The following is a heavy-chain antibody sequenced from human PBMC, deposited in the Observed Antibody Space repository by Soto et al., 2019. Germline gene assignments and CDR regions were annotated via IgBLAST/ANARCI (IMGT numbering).Heavy chain of an antibody. CDR2: ISSSSTYI. CDR3: AREVPLRGVRLDY. Sequence: GGSLRLSCAASGFSFSSYGMNWVRQAPGKGLEWVSSISSSSTYIFYADSVKGRFTISRDNAKNSLYLQMNSLRAEDTAIYYCAREVPLRGVRLDYWGQGTLVTVSS. D-gene: IGHD3-10*01. J-gene: IGHJ4*02. CDR1: GFSFSSYG. V-gene: IGHV3-21*01.